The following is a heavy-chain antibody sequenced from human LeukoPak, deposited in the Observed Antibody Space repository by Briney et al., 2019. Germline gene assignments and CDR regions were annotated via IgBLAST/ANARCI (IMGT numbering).Heavy chain of an antibody. CDR1: GYTFGSDD. CDR2: INPNNGNL. D-gene: IGHD3-10*01. Sequence: ASVKVSCKASGYTFGSDDINGVRQATGQGLEWMGWINPNNGNLGYAQKFQGRVTITRNTPISTAYMELSSLTSEDTAVYYCARSDHKSWNAFDIWGQGTMVTVSS. CDR3: ARSDHKSWNAFDI. J-gene: IGHJ3*02. V-gene: IGHV1-8*03.